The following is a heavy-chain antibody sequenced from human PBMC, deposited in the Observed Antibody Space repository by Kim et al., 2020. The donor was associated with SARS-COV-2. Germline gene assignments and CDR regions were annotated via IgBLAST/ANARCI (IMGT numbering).Heavy chain of an antibody. CDR2: ISSSSSYT. CDR3: ARDPSGWYAYFDL. V-gene: IGHV3-11*06. CDR1: GFTFSDYY. J-gene: IGHJ2*01. D-gene: IGHD6-19*01. Sequence: GGSLRLSCAASGFTFSDYYMSWIRQAPGKGLEWVSYISSSSSYTNYADSVKGRFTISRDNAKNSLYLQMNSLRAEDTAVYYCARDPSGWYAYFDLWGRGTLVTVSS.